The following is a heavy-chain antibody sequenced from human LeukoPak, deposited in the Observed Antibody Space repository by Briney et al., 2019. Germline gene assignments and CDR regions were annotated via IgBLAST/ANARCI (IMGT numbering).Heavy chain of an antibody. D-gene: IGHD5-12*01. J-gene: IGHJ4*02. Sequence: PGGSLRLSCAASGFTLSSYALSWVRQAPGKGLEWVSSSSGSDGSAYYADSVKGRFTISRDTSRNSLYLRMHSLRPEDTAVYYYAKDVEATITSGGYYFDHWGQGALVTVSS. CDR2: SSGSDGSA. CDR3: AKDVEATITSGGYYFDH. CDR1: GFTLSSYA. V-gene: IGHV3-23*01.